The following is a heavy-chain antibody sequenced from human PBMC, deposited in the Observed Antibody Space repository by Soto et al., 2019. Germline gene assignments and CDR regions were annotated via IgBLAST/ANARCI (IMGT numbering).Heavy chain of an antibody. CDR2: IMPTFGSA. J-gene: IGHJ4*02. D-gene: IGHD1-1*01. V-gene: IGHV1-69*06. CDR1: GGSFSSRG. CDR3: ATERSAQYFDY. Sequence: SVKVSCKASGGSFSSRGIAWVRQVPGQGLEWVGGIMPTFGSATYAPKFQGRVTITADKSTSTAYMELRSLRSEDTAVYYCATERSAQYFDYWGQGTLVTVSS.